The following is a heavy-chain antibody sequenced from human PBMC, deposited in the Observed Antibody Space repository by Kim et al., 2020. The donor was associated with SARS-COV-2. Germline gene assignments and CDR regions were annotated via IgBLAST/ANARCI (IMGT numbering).Heavy chain of an antibody. CDR2: IKQDGSEK. CDR1: GFTFSSCW. J-gene: IGHJ4*02. D-gene: IGHD5-12*01. V-gene: IGHV3-7*03. CDR3: ATKGAGGGGYGLFHY. Sequence: GGSLRLSCAASGFTFSSCWMSWVRQAPGKGLEWVANIKQDGSEKYYVDSVKGRFTISRDNAKNSLYLQMNSLRAEDTAVYYCATKGAGGGGYGLFHYWGQGTLVTVSS.